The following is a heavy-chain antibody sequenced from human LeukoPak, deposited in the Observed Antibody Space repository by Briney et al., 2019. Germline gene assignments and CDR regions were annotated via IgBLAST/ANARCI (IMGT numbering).Heavy chain of an antibody. CDR2: IKQDGSEK. CDR3: ASLYGDPYYYYYYYMDV. Sequence: PGGSLRLSCAASGLTFSSYWVSWVRQAPGKGLEWVANIKQDGSEKCYVDSVKGRFTTSRDNAKNSLYLQMNSLRAEDTAVYYCASLYGDPYYYYYYYMDVWGKGTTVTVSS. D-gene: IGHD4-17*01. V-gene: IGHV3-7*01. CDR1: GLTFSSYW. J-gene: IGHJ6*03.